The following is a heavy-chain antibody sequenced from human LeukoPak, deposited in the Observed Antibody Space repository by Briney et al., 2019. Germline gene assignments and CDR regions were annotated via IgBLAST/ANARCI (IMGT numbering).Heavy chain of an antibody. CDR2: IYSGGST. V-gene: IGHV3-53*01. CDR3: ASLYSTYFDY. CDR1: GFTVSSNY. Sequence: TGGSLRLSCAASGFTVSSNYMSWVRQAPGKGLEWVSVIYSGGSTYYADSVKGRFTISRDNSKDTLYLQMNSLRAEDTAVHYCASLYSTYFDYWGQGTLVTVSS. J-gene: IGHJ4*02. D-gene: IGHD6-13*01.